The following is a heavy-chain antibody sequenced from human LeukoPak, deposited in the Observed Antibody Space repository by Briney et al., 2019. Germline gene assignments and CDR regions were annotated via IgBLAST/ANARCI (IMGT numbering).Heavy chain of an antibody. D-gene: IGHD3-10*01. CDR2: ISGSGGST. Sequence: PGGSLRLSCAASGFTFSSSAMSWVRQAPGKGLEWISTISGSGGSTDYADSVKGRFTISRDNSKSTLYLQMNSLRADDTAVYYCAQRVLRARPGVFDYWGQGTLVTVSS. CDR1: GFTFSSSA. CDR3: AQRVLRARPGVFDY. J-gene: IGHJ4*02. V-gene: IGHV3-23*01.